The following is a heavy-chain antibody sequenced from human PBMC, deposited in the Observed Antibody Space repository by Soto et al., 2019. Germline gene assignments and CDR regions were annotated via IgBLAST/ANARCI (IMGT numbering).Heavy chain of an antibody. CDR2: ISDTETT. D-gene: IGHD4-17*01. CDR3: AAMGHYGVYVTF. J-gene: IGHJ4*03. Sequence: LETLSLTCTVSGGPVSSTPYFWNWIRQSPGKGLEWIGYISDTETTNYNPSLKSRVAIALGRSENSFSLNLTSVTAADTAVYYCAAMGHYGVYVTFWGQGPLVTVSS. CDR1: GGPVSSTPYF. V-gene: IGHV4-61*03.